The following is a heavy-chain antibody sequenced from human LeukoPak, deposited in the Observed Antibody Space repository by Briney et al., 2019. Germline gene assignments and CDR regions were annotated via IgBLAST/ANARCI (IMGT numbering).Heavy chain of an antibody. J-gene: IGHJ4*02. Sequence: GGSLRLSCAASGFTFSSYAMSWVRQAPGKGLEWVSVIYSGGSTYYADSVKGRFTISRDNSKNTLYLQMNSLRAEDTAVYYCARDRGNYGDSHWGQGTLVTVSS. CDR2: IYSGGST. V-gene: IGHV3-66*01. CDR1: GFTFSSYA. D-gene: IGHD4-17*01. CDR3: ARDRGNYGDSH.